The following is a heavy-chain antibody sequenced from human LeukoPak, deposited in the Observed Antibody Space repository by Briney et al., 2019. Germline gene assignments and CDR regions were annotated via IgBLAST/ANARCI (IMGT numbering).Heavy chain of an antibody. D-gene: IGHD2-2*02. V-gene: IGHV1-2*02. CDR2: INPNSGGT. CDR1: GYTFTGYY. J-gene: IGHJ4*02. Sequence: GASVKVSCKASGYTFTGYYMHWVRQAPGQGLEWMGWINPNSGGTNYAQKFQGRVTMTRDTSISTAYMELSRLRSDDTAVYYCARVRREHIVVVPAAIPFDYWGQGTLVTVSS. CDR3: ARVRREHIVVVPAAIPFDY.